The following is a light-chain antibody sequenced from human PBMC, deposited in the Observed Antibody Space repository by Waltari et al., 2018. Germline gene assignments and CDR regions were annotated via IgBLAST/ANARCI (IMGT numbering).Light chain of an antibody. CDR1: SGHSTNI. V-gene: IGLV4-69*01. CDR2: VNSDGSH. J-gene: IGLJ3*02. Sequence: QLVLTQSPSASASLGASVKLTCTLSSGHSTNIIAWLQQQPEKGPRYLMNVNSDGSHNKGVGMPDRFSGSSSGAERYLTMSSLQSEDDADYYCQTGCHGTWVFGGGTRLTVL. CDR3: QTGCHGTWV.